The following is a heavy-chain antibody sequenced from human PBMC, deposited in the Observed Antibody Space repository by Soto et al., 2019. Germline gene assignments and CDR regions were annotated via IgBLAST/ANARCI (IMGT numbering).Heavy chain of an antibody. Sequence: LVTLSLTCTVAGGSISSSSCYRGWIRQPPGKGLEWIGSIYYSGSTDYNPSLKSRVSISVDTSKNQFSLKLSSVTAADTAVYYCANEHKTITIFGVGGMDVWGQGTTVTVSS. CDR3: ANEHKTITIFGVGGMDV. V-gene: IGHV4-39*01. CDR2: IYYSGST. D-gene: IGHD3-3*01. CDR1: GGSISSSSCY. J-gene: IGHJ6*02.